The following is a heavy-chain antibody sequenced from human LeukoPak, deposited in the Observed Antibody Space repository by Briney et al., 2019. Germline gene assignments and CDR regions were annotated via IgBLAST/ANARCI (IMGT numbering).Heavy chain of an antibody. J-gene: IGHJ5*02. CDR1: GGSISSGGYY. Sequence: SQTLSLTCTVSGGSISSGGYYWSWLRQHPGRGLEWIGYIYYSGSTYYNPSLKSRVTISVDTSKNQFSLKLSSVTAADTAVYYCARGRGYGDYLGPAIYWFDPWGQGTLVTVSS. CDR2: IYYSGST. V-gene: IGHV4-31*03. D-gene: IGHD4-17*01. CDR3: ARGRGYGDYLGPAIYWFDP.